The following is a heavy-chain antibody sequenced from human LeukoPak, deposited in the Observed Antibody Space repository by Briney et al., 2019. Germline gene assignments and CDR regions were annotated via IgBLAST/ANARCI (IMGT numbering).Heavy chain of an antibody. D-gene: IGHD3-3*01. CDR2: IYTSGST. V-gene: IGHV4-61*02. Sequence: SETLSLTCTVSGGSVSSGDYYWTWIRQPAGKGLEWIGRIYTSGSTSYSPSLKSRVTISLDTSKNQFSLRLSSVTAADTAVYYCARAFWSGGWFDPWGQGTLVTVSS. CDR1: GGSVSSGDYY. CDR3: ARAFWSGGWFDP. J-gene: IGHJ5*02.